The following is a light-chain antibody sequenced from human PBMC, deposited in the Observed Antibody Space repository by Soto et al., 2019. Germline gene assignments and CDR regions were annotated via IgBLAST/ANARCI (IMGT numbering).Light chain of an antibody. CDR3: QRGAT. CDR1: QSVSSN. V-gene: IGKV3-11*01. J-gene: IGKJ5*01. CDR2: DAS. Sequence: EIVLTQSPATLSLSPGERATLSCRASQSVSSNLAWYQQKPGQAPRLLIYDASNRATGIPARFSGSGSGTDFTLTISILEPEDFAVYYCQRGATFGQGTRLEIK.